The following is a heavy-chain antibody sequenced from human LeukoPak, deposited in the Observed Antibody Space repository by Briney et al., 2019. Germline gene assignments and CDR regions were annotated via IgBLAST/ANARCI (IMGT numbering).Heavy chain of an antibody. Sequence: PGGSLRLSCAASGFTFSCYSMNWFRQAPGKGLEWVSSISSSSSYIYYADSVKGRFTISRDNAKNSLYLQMNSLRAEDTAVYYCARVQDSSSWHFDYCGQGTLVTVSS. V-gene: IGHV3-21*01. CDR2: ISSSSSYI. CDR3: ARVQDSSSWHFDY. J-gene: IGHJ4*02. CDR1: GFTFSCYS. D-gene: IGHD6-13*01.